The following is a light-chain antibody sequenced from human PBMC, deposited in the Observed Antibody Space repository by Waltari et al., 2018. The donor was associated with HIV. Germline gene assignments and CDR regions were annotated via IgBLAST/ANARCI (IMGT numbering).Light chain of an antibody. V-gene: IGKV1-16*02. J-gene: IGKJ4*01. CDR3: LQYITYPFT. CDR2: PAS. CDR1: KRIANS. Sequence: DIQMTQSPSSLPASLGDRVTSTCRASKRIANSLTWFQQKPGKAPKPLVFPASTLQSGVPSKFSVSASGTDFTLTISSLQPEDFATYYCLQYITYPFTFGGGTQVE.